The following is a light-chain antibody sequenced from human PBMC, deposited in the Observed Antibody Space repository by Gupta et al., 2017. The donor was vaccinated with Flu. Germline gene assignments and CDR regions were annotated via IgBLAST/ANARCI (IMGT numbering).Light chain of an antibody. J-gene: IGKJ1*01. Sequence: PSALSASVGDRVTITCRASQSISSYLNWYQQKPGKAPKLLIYAASSLQSGVPSRFSGSGSGTDFTLTISRLQPEDFATYYCQQSDSTPRTFGQATKVEIK. V-gene: IGKV1-39*01. CDR3: QQSDSTPRT. CDR1: QSISSY. CDR2: AAS.